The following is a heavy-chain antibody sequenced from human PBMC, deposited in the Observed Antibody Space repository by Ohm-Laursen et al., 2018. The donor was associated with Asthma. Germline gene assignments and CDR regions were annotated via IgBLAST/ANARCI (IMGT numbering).Heavy chain of an antibody. J-gene: IGHJ4*02. V-gene: IGHV3-33*08. CDR2: IWYDGSNK. Sequence: SLRLSCAASGFTFSSYGMHWVHQAPGKGLEWVAVIWYDGSNKYYADSVKGRFTISRDNSKNTLYLQMNSLRAEDTAVYYCARECYDYVWGSYRYLDYWGQGTLVTVSS. D-gene: IGHD3-16*02. CDR1: GFTFSSYG. CDR3: ARECYDYVWGSYRYLDY.